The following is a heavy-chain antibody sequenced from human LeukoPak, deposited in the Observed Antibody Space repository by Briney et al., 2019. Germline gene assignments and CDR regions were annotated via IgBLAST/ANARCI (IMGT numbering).Heavy chain of an antibody. D-gene: IGHD5-18*01. CDR1: GFTFSSYG. V-gene: IGHV3-30*02. Sequence: GGSLRLSCAASGFTFSSYGMHWVRQAPGKGLEWVAFIRYDGSNKYYADSVKGRFTISRDNAKNSLYLQMNSLRAEDTAVYYCAHSYGPLDAFDIWGQGTMVTVSS. CDR3: AHSYGPLDAFDI. J-gene: IGHJ3*02. CDR2: IRYDGSNK.